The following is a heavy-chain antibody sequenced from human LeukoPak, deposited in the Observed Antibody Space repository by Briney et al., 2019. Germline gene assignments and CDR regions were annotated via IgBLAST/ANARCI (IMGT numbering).Heavy chain of an antibody. J-gene: IGHJ3*02. V-gene: IGHV4-39*01. D-gene: IGHD1-26*01. CDR1: GGSISSYY. CDR2: IYYSGST. CDR3: ARLDSGSYHDAFDI. Sequence: SETLSLTCTVSGGSISSYYWGWIRQPPGKGLEWIGSIYYSGSTYYNPSLKSRVTISVDTSKNQFSLKLSSVTAADTAVYYCARLDSGSYHDAFDIWGQGTMVTVSS.